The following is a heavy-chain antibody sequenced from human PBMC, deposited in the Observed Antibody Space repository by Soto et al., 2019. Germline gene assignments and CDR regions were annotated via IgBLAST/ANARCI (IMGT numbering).Heavy chain of an antibody. CDR2: ISGSGGST. Sequence: PGGALRHSCSASGFTCSSYARSGLRRAPGKGLEWVSAISGSGGSTYYADSVKGRFTISRDNSKNTLYLQMNSLRAEDTAVYHCANRGLRLINAFDIWGQGTMVPVS. D-gene: IGHD5-12*01. V-gene: IGHV3-23*01. CDR1: GFTCSSYA. J-gene: IGHJ3*02. CDR3: ANRGLRLINAFDI.